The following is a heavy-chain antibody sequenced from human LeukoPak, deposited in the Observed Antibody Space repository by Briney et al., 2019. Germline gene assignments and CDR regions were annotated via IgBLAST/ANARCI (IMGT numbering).Heavy chain of an antibody. J-gene: IGHJ4*02. CDR3: ARELTDYFDY. V-gene: IGHV4-61*01. Sequence: SETLSLTCTVSGGSISSSSYYWGWIRQPPGKGLEWIGYIYYSGSTNYNPSLKSRVTISVDTSKNQFSLKLSSVTAADTAVYYCARELTDYFDYWGQGTLVTVSS. CDR2: IYYSGST. CDR1: GGSISSSSYY.